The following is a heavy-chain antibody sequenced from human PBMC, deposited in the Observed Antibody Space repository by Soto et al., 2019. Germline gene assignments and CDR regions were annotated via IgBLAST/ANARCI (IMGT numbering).Heavy chain of an antibody. CDR2: ISYDGSNK. CDR3: AKGNEYYYYGMDV. Sequence: QVQLVESGGSVVQPGRSLRLSCAASGFTFSSCGMHWVRQAPGKGLEWVAVISYDGSNKYYADSVKGRFTISRDNSKNTLYLQMKNLRADDTAVYYCAKGNEYYYYGMDVWGQGTTVTVSS. V-gene: IGHV3-30*18. J-gene: IGHJ6*02. CDR1: GFTFSSCG.